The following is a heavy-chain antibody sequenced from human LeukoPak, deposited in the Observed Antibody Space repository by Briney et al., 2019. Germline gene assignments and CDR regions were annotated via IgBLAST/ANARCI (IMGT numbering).Heavy chain of an antibody. CDR2: MNPNSGNT. D-gene: IGHD2-2*02. V-gene: IGHV1-8*01. Sequence: ASVKVSCKASGYTFTSYDINWVRQATGQGLEWMGWMNPNSGNTGYAQKFQGRVTMTRNTSISTAYMEPSSLRSEDTAVYYCARGRGREYCSSTSCYRKVPGYCMDVWGKGTTVTVSS. J-gene: IGHJ6*03. CDR1: GYTFTSYD. CDR3: ARGRGREYCSSTSCYRKVPGYCMDV.